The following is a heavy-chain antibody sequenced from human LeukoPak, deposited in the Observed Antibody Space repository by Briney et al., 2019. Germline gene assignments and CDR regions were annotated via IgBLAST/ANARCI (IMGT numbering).Heavy chain of an antibody. CDR2: IYTSGST. J-gene: IGHJ2*01. Sequence: PSETLSLTRTVSSGSISSYYWSWIRQPAGKELEWIGRIYTSGSTNYNPSLNSRLTMSVDTSKNQFSLKLSSVTAADTAVYYCARGGTRYYWYFDLWGRGTLVTVSS. D-gene: IGHD2-2*01. CDR1: SGSISSYY. CDR3: ARGGTRYYWYFDL. V-gene: IGHV4-4*07.